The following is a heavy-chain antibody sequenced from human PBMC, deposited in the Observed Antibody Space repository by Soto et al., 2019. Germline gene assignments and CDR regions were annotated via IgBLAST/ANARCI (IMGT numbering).Heavy chain of an antibody. J-gene: IGHJ4*02. CDR1: GFSFGTYA. D-gene: IGHD4-4*01. CDR2: ISGGIGST. V-gene: IGHV3-23*01. CDR3: TTDRFYSPVDH. Sequence: GGSLRLSCVASGFSFGTYAMTWVRQVPGKGLEWVSTISGGIGSTFYADSVKGRFTISRDISENTLYLQMNSLKTEDTAVYYCTTDRFYSPVDHWGQGTLVTV.